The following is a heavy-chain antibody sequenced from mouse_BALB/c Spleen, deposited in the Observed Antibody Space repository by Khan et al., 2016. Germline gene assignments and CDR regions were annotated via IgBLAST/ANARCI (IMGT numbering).Heavy chain of an antibody. CDR1: GFNIKDTY. J-gene: IGHJ2*01. CDR3: ARINA. CDR2: IDPANGNT. Sequence: VQLQQPGAELVKPGASVKLSCTASGFNIKDTYMHWVKQRPEQGLEWIGRIDPANGNTKYDQKFQGKATITADTSSNTAYRQLSSLTSEYTAVYYYARINAWGQGTTLTVSS. V-gene: IGHV14-3*02.